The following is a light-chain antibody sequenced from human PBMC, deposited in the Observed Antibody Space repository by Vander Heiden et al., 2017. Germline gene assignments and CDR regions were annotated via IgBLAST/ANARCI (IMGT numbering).Light chain of an antibody. CDR2: DAS. Sequence: EIVLTQSPGTLSLPPGERATLSCRASQTVNRYLAWYQQKPGQAPRLLIYDASNRATGLPARFSGSGSGTDFTLTISSLEPEDFAVYYCTQRSTWPVTFGQGTRLEIK. J-gene: IGKJ5*01. CDR1: QTVNRY. V-gene: IGKV3-11*01. CDR3: TQRSTWPVT.